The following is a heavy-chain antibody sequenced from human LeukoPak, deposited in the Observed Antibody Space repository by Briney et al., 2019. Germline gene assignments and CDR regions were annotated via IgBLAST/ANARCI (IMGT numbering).Heavy chain of an antibody. Sequence: ASVKVSCKASGYTFTDYYIHWMRQVPGQGLEWMGWINPKSGGTDYAQNLRGRVTLTTDASTSTAYMELRSLTSDDTAVYYCARDVAVNVFDYWGQGTLVTVSS. CDR1: GYTFTDYY. V-gene: IGHV1-2*02. J-gene: IGHJ4*02. D-gene: IGHD6-19*01. CDR2: INPKSGGT. CDR3: ARDVAVNVFDY.